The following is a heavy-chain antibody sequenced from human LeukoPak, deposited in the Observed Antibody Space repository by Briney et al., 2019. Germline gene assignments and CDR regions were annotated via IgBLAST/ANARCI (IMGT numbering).Heavy chain of an antibody. D-gene: IGHD1-26*01. CDR2: IYYSGST. J-gene: IGHJ6*02. CDR1: GGSISSHY. Sequence: SETLSLTCTVSGGSISSHYWSWVRQPPGKGLEWIGSIYYSGSTYYNPSLKSRVTISVDTSKNQFSLKLSSVTAADTAVYYCARLPTQYKWELLPVMVVWGQGTTVTVSS. V-gene: IGHV4-59*05. CDR3: ARLPTQYKWELLPVMVV.